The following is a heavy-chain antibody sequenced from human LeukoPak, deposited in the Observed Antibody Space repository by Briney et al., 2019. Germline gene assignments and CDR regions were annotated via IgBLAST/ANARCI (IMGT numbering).Heavy chain of an antibody. CDR2: IYYSGST. CDR1: GGSISSGDYY. CDR3: AREDSSGYYAI. J-gene: IGHJ3*02. D-gene: IGHD3-22*01. V-gene: IGHV4-30-4*01. Sequence: SETLSLTCTVSGGSISSGDYYWSWIRQPPGKGLEWIGYIYYSGSTYYNPSLKSRVAISVDTSKNQFSLKLSSVTAADTAVYYCAREDSSGYYAIWGQGTMVTVSS.